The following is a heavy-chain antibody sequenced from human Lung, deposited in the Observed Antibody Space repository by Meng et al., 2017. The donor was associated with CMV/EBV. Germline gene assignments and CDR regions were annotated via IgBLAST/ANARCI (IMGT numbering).Heavy chain of an antibody. CDR1: GASISSGGYY. CDR3: AKGVGYPDLNTPFDI. CDR2: FTGSGGRP. V-gene: IGHV3-23*01. Sequence: GGSLRLXCTVSGASISSGGYYWSWIRQHPGKGLEWVSAFTGSGGRPYYADAVKGRCTISRDDSKNTLYLQMNSLRADDTAVYYCAKGVGYPDLNTPFDIWXQRTXVTVSS. J-gene: IGHJ3*02. D-gene: IGHD3-22*01.